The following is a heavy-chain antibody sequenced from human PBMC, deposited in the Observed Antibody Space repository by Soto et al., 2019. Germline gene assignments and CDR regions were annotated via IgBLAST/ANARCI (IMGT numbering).Heavy chain of an antibody. CDR2: IKSKTDGGTT. V-gene: IGHV3-15*01. Sequence: EVQLVESGGGLVKPGGSLRLSCAASGFTFSNAWMSWVRQAPGKGLEWVGRIKSKTDGGTTDYAALVKGRFTISREDSKNTLYLQMNSLKTEDTAVYYCTTGVAAAGPLDYWGQGTLVTVSS. CDR3: TTGVAAAGPLDY. J-gene: IGHJ4*02. D-gene: IGHD6-13*01. CDR1: GFTFSNAW.